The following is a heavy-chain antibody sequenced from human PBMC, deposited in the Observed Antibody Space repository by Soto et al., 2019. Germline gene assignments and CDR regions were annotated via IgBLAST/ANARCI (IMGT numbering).Heavy chain of an antibody. CDR2: TSGSGGST. Sequence: EVQLLESGGGLVQPGGSLRLSCAASGFTFSSYAMSWVRQAPGKGLEWVSATSGSGGSTYYADSVKGRFTIPRDNSKNTLYLQMNSLRDEDTAVYYCAKAPDYDFWSISRVGWLDPWGQGTLVTVSS. V-gene: IGHV3-23*01. CDR3: AKAPDYDFWSISRVGWLDP. CDR1: GFTFSSYA. J-gene: IGHJ5*02. D-gene: IGHD3-3*01.